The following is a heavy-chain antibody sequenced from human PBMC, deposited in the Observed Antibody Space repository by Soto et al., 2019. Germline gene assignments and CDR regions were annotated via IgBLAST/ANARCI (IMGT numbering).Heavy chain of an antibody. J-gene: IGHJ3*02. V-gene: IGHV1-69*02. CDR3: ASLVLAYSSSWSTFDI. D-gene: IGHD6-13*01. Sequence: QVQLVQSGAEVKKPGSSVKVSCKASGGTFSSNIISWVRQAPGQGLEWMGRIIPTVGMANYAQKFQGRVTISADKFTNTAYMELSSLRSEDSAVFFCASLVLAYSSSWSTFDIWGQGTMVIVSS. CDR1: GGTFSSNI. CDR2: IIPTVGMA.